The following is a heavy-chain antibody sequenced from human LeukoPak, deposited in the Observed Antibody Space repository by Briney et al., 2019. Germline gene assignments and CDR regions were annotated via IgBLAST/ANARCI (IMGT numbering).Heavy chain of an antibody. CDR2: INPNSGGT. V-gene: IGHV1-2*02. CDR1: GYTFTGYY. J-gene: IGHJ6*03. D-gene: IGHD3-16*01. Sequence: ASVKVSCKASGYTFTGYYMHWVRQAPGQGLEWMGWINPNSGGTNYAQKFQGRVTITRDTSISTAYMELSRLRSDDTAVYYCARGWGTRVSYTDVRGKGTTVTVSS. CDR3: ARGWGTRVSYTDV.